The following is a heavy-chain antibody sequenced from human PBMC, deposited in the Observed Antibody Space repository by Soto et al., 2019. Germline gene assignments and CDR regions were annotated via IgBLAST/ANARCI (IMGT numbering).Heavy chain of an antibody. Sequence: GGSLRLSCGASGFTFRSYAMHWVRQTPGKGLEWVAVISYDGSNKHYADSVEGRFSISRDNSKNMLYLQMDSLSTEDTAVYYCVRSMIIVVRLIGLDYWGQGTLVT. J-gene: IGHJ4*02. CDR2: ISYDGSNK. V-gene: IGHV3-30-3*01. D-gene: IGHD3-22*01. CDR3: VRSMIIVVRLIGLDY. CDR1: GFTFRSYA.